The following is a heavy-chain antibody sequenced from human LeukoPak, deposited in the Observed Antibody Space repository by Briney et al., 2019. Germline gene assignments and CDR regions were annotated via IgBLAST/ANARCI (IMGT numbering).Heavy chain of an antibody. CDR3: ARDDEYYYDVSGTGENC. CDR1: GYTFTSYA. Sequence: ASVKVSCKASGYTFTSYAINWVRQAPGQGLEWMGWINTNTGNPTYAQGFTGRFVFSLDTSVSTAYLQIRSLKAEDTAVYYCARDDEYYYDVSGTGENCWGQGTLVTVSS. V-gene: IGHV7-4-1*01. CDR2: INTNTGNP. J-gene: IGHJ4*02. D-gene: IGHD3-22*01.